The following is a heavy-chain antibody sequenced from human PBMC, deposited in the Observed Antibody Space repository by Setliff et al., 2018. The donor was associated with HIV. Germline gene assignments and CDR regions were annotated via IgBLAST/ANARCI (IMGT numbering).Heavy chain of an antibody. V-gene: IGHV3-48*04. CDR3: AREATPRHSSGWVYFDY. J-gene: IGHJ4*02. CDR2: ITGSGDTI. Sequence: GSLRLSCAASGFTFSSYSMNWVRQTPGKGLEWISYITGSGDTIYYADSVKGRFTMSRDNAKDSVYLQMNTLRVEDTAVYYCAREATPRHSSGWVYFDYWGQGMMVTV. CDR1: GFTFSSYS. D-gene: IGHD6-19*01.